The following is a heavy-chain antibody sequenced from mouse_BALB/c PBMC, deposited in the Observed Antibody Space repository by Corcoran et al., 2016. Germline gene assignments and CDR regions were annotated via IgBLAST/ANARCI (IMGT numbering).Heavy chain of an antibody. CDR2: INTYTGEP. V-gene: IGHV9-3-1*01. Sequence: QIQLVQSGPELKKPGETVKISCKASGYTFTNYGMNWVKQAPGKGLKGMGWINTYTGEPTYADDFKGRFAFSLETSASTAYLQINNLKNEDTATYFCARYGNYVYFDVWGAGTTVTVSS. J-gene: IGHJ1*01. D-gene: IGHD2-1*01. CDR3: ARYGNYVYFDV. CDR1: GYTFTNYG.